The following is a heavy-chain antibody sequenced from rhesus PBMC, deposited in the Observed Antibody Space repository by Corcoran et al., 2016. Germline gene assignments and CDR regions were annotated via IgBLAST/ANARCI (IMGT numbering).Heavy chain of an antibody. CDR2: ISGSSGGT. CDR1: GYSIRRGYY. Sequence: QVQLQESGPGLVQPSETLSLTCAFSGYSIRRGYYWGWIRPPPGKGLEYIGYISGSSGGTNYNPVLKSPVTISKDTSKNQFSLKLSSATAAETAVYYCARHRWGLGYGLDSWGQGVGVTVSA. V-gene: IGHV4-99*01. D-gene: IGHD7-45*01. J-gene: IGHJ6*01. CDR3: ARHRWGLGYGLDS.